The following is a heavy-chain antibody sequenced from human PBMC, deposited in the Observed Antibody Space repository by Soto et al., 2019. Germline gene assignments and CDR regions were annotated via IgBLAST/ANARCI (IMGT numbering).Heavy chain of an antibody. V-gene: IGHV3-21*01. CDR3: AGGSYDYIWGSYRLGAFDI. D-gene: IGHD3-16*02. CDR1: GFTFRSYS. J-gene: IGHJ3*02. Sequence: GGSLRLSCAASGFTFRSYSMNWVRQAPGKGLEWVSSISSSSSYIYYADSVKGRFTISRDNAKNSLYLQMNSLRAEDTAVYYCAGGSYDYIWGSYRLGAFDIWGQGTMVTVSS. CDR2: ISSSSSYI.